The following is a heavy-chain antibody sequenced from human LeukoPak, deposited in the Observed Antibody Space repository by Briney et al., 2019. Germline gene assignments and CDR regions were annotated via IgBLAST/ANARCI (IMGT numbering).Heavy chain of an antibody. Sequence: SETLSLTCAVYGGSFSGYYWSWIRQPPGKGLEWIGEINHSGSTNYNPSLKSRVTISVDTSKNQFSLKLSSVTAADTAVYYCARECGSSRDLFDYWGQGTLVTVSS. CDR3: ARECGSSRDLFDY. V-gene: IGHV4-34*01. J-gene: IGHJ4*02. D-gene: IGHD6-13*01. CDR1: GGSFSGYY. CDR2: INHSGST.